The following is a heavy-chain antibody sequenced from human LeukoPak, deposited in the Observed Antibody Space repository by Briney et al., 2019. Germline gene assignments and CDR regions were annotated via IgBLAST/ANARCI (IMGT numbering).Heavy chain of an antibody. J-gene: IGHJ5*02. CDR1: GYTFTSSD. V-gene: IGHV1-8*01. CDR2: MNPNSGNT. Sequence: ASVKVSCKASGYTFTSSDINWVRQATGQGLEWMGWMNPNSGNTGYAQKFQGRVTMARNTSISTAYMELSSLRSEDTAVYYCARGNRYCTNGVCYTTSWFDPWGQGTLVTVSS. D-gene: IGHD2-8*01. CDR3: ARGNRYCTNGVCYTTSWFDP.